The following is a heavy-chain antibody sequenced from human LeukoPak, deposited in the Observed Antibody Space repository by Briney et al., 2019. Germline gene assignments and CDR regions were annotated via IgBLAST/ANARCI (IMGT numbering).Heavy chain of an antibody. V-gene: IGHV1-69*13. Sequence: ASVKVSCKASGGTSSSYAISWVRQAPGQGLEWMGGIIPIFGTANYAQKFQGRVTITADESTSTAYMELSSLRSEDTAVYYCARDYYDILTGYYLLDYWGQGTLVTVSS. D-gene: IGHD3-9*01. CDR1: GGTSSSYA. CDR3: ARDYYDILTGYYLLDY. CDR2: IIPIFGTA. J-gene: IGHJ4*02.